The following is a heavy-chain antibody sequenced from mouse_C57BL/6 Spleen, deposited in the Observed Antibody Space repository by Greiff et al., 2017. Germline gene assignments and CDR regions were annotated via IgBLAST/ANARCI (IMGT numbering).Heavy chain of an antibody. D-gene: IGHD2-5*01. Sequence: DVKLVESGGGLVQPKGSLKLSCAASGFTFNTYAMHWVRQAPGKGLEWVARIRSKSSNYATYYADSVKDRFTISRDDSQSMLYLQMNNLKTEDTAMYYCVREGVKLYYYAMDYWGQGTSVTVSS. J-gene: IGHJ4*01. V-gene: IGHV10-3*01. CDR1: GFTFNTYA. CDR3: VREGVKLYYYAMDY. CDR2: IRSKSSNYAT.